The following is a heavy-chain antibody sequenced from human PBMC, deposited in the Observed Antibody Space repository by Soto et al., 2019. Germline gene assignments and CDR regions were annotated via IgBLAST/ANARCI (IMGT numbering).Heavy chain of an antibody. D-gene: IGHD4-4*01. CDR2: IYQSGSI. V-gene: IGHV4-61*01. Sequence: SETLSLTCTVSGVSVNSGNYYWSWIRQTPGKGLEWIGYIYQSGSIRYNPSLKSRVTISLDTSKNQFSLKMSSVTAADTAVYYCASGNIYHPDGMDVWGQGKMVTVSS. CDR1: GVSVNSGNYY. J-gene: IGHJ6*02. CDR3: ASGNIYHPDGMDV.